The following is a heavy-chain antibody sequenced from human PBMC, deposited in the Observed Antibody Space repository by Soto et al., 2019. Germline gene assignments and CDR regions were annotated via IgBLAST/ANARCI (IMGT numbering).Heavy chain of an antibody. CDR3: ARGPTATNFYNYSGYMDV. J-gene: IGHJ6*03. D-gene: IGHD2-15*01. V-gene: IGHV3-33*01. CDR1: GFTFSTYG. CDR2: IWSDGSNE. Sequence: QVQLVESGGGVVQPGRSLRLSCAASGFTFSTYGMHWVRKAPGKGLEWVTVIWSDGSNEYYADSVKGRFSISRDNSKNMLYLQMNSLRAEDTAVYYCARGPTATNFYNYSGYMDVWGKGTTVTVSS.